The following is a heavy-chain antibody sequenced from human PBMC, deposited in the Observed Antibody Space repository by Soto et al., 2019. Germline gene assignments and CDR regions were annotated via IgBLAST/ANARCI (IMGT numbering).Heavy chain of an antibody. Sequence: PGGSLRLSCAASGFTFSSYAMSWVRQAPGKGLERVANINQDGSRKNYVDSVEGRFTISRDNAKKSMYLQMNSLRAEDTAVYYCARDPGWSKFDYWGQGSLVTVSS. CDR3: ARDPGWSKFDY. J-gene: IGHJ4*02. CDR2: INQDGSRK. V-gene: IGHV3-7*01. CDR1: GFTFSSYA. D-gene: IGHD3-3*01.